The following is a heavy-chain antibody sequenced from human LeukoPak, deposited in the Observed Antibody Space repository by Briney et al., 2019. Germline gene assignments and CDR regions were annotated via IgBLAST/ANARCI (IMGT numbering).Heavy chain of an antibody. CDR1: GYTFTSYG. J-gene: IGHJ4*02. CDR3: AREPPLNSGYDQTFDY. V-gene: IGHV1-18*01. Sequence: ASVKVSCKASGYTFTSYGTSWVRQPPGQGLEWMGWISAHNGNTNYAQKLQGRVTMTTDTSTSTAYMELRSLRSDDTAVYYCAREPPLNSGYDQTFDYWGQGTLVTVSS. CDR2: ISAHNGNT. D-gene: IGHD5-12*01.